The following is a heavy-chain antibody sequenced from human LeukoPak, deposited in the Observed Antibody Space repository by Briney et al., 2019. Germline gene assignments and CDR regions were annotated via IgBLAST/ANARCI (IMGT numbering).Heavy chain of an antibody. D-gene: IGHD6-19*01. CDR2: IWYDGSNK. J-gene: IGHJ4*02. CDR3: AKDRGSGRPRGVLGD. Sequence: GGSLRHSCAASGFTFSSYGMHWVRQAPGKGLEWVAVIWYDGSNKYYADSVKGRFTISRDNSKNTLYLQMNSLRAEDTAVYYCAKDRGSGRPRGVLGDWGQGTLVTVSS. CDR1: GFTFSSYG. V-gene: IGHV3-33*06.